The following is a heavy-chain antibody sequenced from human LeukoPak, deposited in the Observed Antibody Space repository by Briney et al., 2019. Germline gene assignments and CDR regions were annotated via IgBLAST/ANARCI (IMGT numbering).Heavy chain of an antibody. CDR1: GGSISSYY. J-gene: IGHJ6*03. V-gene: IGHV4-59*08. CDR2: IYHSGST. CDR3: ARLAADYYYYMDV. Sequence: PSETLSLTCTVSGGSISSYYWSWIRQPPGKGLEWIGSIYHSGSTYYNPSLKSRVTISVDTSKNQFSLKLSSVTAADTAVYYCARLAADYYYYMDVWGKGTTVTVSS.